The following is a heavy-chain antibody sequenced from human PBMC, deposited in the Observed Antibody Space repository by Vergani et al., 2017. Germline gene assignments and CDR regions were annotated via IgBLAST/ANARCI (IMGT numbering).Heavy chain of an antibody. CDR1: GASLSGYY. CDR2: INHSGTN. Sequence: QVQLQQWGPGLLKPSETLSLTCAVYGASLSGYYWSWIRLAPGKGLEWIGEINHSGTNNYNPTLKSPFNVSIDTSRDHFALKLRSVSAADTAVYFCARRAERWETLLRDDFDVWGQGTFVTVSP. V-gene: IGHV4-34*01. CDR3: ARRAERWETLLRDDFDV. D-gene: IGHD1-26*01. J-gene: IGHJ3*01.